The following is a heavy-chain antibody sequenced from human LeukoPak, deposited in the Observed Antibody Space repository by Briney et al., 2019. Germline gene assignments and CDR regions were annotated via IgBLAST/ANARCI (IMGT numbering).Heavy chain of an antibody. Sequence: ASVKVSCKASGYTFTRYYMHWVRQAPGQGLEWMGRINPSGGSTSYAQKFQGRVTMTRDTSTSTLYMELSSLRSEDTAVYYCARDPLGTETIWYYYYGMDVWGQGTTVTVSS. CDR1: GYTFTRYY. D-gene: IGHD4-11*01. CDR2: INPSGGST. J-gene: IGHJ6*02. CDR3: ARDPLGTETIWYYYYGMDV. V-gene: IGHV1-46*01.